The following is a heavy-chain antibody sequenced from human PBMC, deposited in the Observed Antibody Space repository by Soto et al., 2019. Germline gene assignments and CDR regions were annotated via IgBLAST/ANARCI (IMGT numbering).Heavy chain of an antibody. CDR1: GYTLNEVA. Sequence: QVQLVQSGAEVKKPGASVKVSCKVSGYTLNEVAMHWLRQAPGKGLEWLGGFDPDEAETIYAQHFQGRVTMTEDTSTDTVYMELSSLRSEDTALYFCTTYHGDYNFDHWGQGTLVTGSS. V-gene: IGHV1-24*01. D-gene: IGHD4-17*01. CDR3: TTYHGDYNFDH. CDR2: FDPDEAET. J-gene: IGHJ5*02.